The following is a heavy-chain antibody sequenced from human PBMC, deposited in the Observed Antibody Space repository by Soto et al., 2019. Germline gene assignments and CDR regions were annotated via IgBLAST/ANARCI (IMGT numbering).Heavy chain of an antibody. CDR2: TRSKAHSYAT. J-gene: IGHJ4*02. CDR1: GFSFSDSA. CDR3: TRHTVDY. Sequence: EVQLVESGGGLVQPGGSLKLSCAASGFSFSDSAIHWVRQASGKGLEWVGRTRSKAHSYATAFAASVKGRFTISRDDSKNMVYLQMNSLKTEDTAVYYCTRHTVDYWGQGTLVTVSS. V-gene: IGHV3-73*02. D-gene: IGHD4-4*01.